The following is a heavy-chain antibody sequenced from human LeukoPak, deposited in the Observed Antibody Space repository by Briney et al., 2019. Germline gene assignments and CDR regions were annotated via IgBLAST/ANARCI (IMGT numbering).Heavy chain of an antibody. CDR1: GGSISIYY. CDR2: IYYSGNT. Sequence: SETLSLTCTVSGGSISIYYWSRIRQPPGKGLEWIGYIYYSGNTDSNPSLKSRVTISVDTTKNQFSLKLSSVAAADSAVYYCASKYCSGRSCHFDYWGQGTLVTVSS. J-gene: IGHJ4*02. CDR3: ASKYCSGRSCHFDY. D-gene: IGHD2-15*01. V-gene: IGHV4-59*08.